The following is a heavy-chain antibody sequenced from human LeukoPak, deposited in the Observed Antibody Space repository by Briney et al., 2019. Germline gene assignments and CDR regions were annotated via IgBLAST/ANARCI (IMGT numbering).Heavy chain of an antibody. J-gene: IGHJ6*04. D-gene: IGHD2-15*01. V-gene: IGHV4-4*09. CDR3: ARHGGGGVPV. CDR1: GGSISSYY. Sequence: PSETLSLTCTVSGGSISSYYWSWIRQPPGKGLEWIGYIYTSGSTNYNPSLKSRVTISVDTSKNQFSLKLSSVTAADTAVYYCARHGGGGVPVWGKGTTVTVSS. CDR2: IYTSGST.